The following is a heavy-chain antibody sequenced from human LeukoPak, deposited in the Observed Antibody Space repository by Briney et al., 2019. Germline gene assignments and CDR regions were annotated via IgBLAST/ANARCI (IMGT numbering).Heavy chain of an antibody. Sequence: GGSLRLSCVVSGISFSGSCMTWVRQAPGRGLESVANINEDGSVTYFVDSVKGRFAISRDNANNSVFLQLKSLRAEDTAVYYCATGRLQPAHWGQGTLVTVSS. CDR1: GISFSGSC. CDR2: INEDGSVT. CDR3: ATGRLQPAH. V-gene: IGHV3-7*01. D-gene: IGHD5-24*01. J-gene: IGHJ4*02.